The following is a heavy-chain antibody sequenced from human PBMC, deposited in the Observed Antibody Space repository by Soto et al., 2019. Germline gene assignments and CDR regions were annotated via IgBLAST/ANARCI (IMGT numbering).Heavy chain of an antibody. V-gene: IGHV4-31*01. CDR2: IYYSGNT. Sequence: QVKLQESGPGLVKPSQTLSLTCTVSGGSINNAGYYWTWIRQHPRKGLEWIGYIYYSGNTFYNPSLKSLVSISVDTSKNPFSLNLTSVTAADTAVFYCARADWSGWIDYWGHGTLVTVSS. J-gene: IGHJ4*01. CDR3: ARADWSGWIDY. CDR1: GGSINNAGYY. D-gene: IGHD6-19*01.